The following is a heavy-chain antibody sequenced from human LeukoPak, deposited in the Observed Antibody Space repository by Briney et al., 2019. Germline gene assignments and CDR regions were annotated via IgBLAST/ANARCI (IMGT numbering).Heavy chain of an antibody. V-gene: IGHV3-30*02. CDR1: GFTFSSYS. Sequence: GGSLRLSCTASGFTFSSYSMNWVRQAPGKGLEWVAFIRYDGSNKYYADSVKGRFTISRDNSKNTLYLQMNSLRAEDTAVYYCAKDRLRIVALDWFDPWGQGTLVTVSS. CDR3: AKDRLRIVALDWFDP. D-gene: IGHD3-22*01. J-gene: IGHJ5*02. CDR2: IRYDGSNK.